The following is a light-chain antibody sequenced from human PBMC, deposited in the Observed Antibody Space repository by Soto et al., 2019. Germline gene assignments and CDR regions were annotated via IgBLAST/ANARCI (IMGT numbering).Light chain of an antibody. CDR1: SSNIGNNY. Sequence: QSVLTQPPSVSAAPGQKVTISCSGSSSNIGNNYVSWYQQLPGTAPKLLIFENTKRPSGIPDRFSASKSGTSATLAITGLQTGDAADYYCGTWDNSLSLPYVFGTGTKLTVL. CDR2: ENT. V-gene: IGLV1-51*02. CDR3: GTWDNSLSLPYV. J-gene: IGLJ1*01.